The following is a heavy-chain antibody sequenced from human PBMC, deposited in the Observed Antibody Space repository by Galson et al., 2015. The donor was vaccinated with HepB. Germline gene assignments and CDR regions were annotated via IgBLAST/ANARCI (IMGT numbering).Heavy chain of an antibody. CDR3: ARGSWIVGATPDY. D-gene: IGHD1-26*01. J-gene: IGHJ4*02. CDR2: ISSSSSTI. Sequence: SLRLSCAASGFTFSSYSMNWVRQAPGKGLEWVSYISSSSSTIYYADSVKGRFTISRDNAKNSLYLQMNSLRAEDTAVYYCARGSWIVGATPDYWGQGTLVTVSS. V-gene: IGHV3-48*04. CDR1: GFTFSSYS.